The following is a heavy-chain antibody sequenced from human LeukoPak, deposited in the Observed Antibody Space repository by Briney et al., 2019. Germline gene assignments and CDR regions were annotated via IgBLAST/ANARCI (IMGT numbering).Heavy chain of an antibody. CDR2: ISYDGSNK. D-gene: IGHD6-19*01. Sequence: GRSLRLSCAASGFTFSSYGMHWVRQAPGKGLEWVAVISYDGSNKYYADSVKGRFTISRDNAKNSLYLQMNSLRAEDTALYYCAKDIEIAVAGTSYFDYWGQGTLVTVSS. CDR3: AKDIEIAVAGTSYFDY. CDR1: GFTFSSYG. J-gene: IGHJ4*02. V-gene: IGHV3-30*18.